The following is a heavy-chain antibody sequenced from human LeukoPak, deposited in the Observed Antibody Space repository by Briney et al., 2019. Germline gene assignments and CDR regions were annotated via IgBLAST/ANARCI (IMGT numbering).Heavy chain of an antibody. CDR2: INPNSGGT. J-gene: IGHJ5*02. V-gene: IGHV1-2*02. CDR3: ARVKGGSSSRWFGP. CDR1: GYTFTGYY. D-gene: IGHD6-6*01. Sequence: ASVKVSCKASGYTFTGYYMHWVRQAPGQGLEWMGWINPNSGGTNYAQKFQGRVTMTRDTSISTAYMELSRLRSDDTAVYYCARVKGGSSSRWFGPWGQGTLVTVSS.